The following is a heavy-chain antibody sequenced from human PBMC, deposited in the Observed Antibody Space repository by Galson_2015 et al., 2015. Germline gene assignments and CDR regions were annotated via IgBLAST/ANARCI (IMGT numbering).Heavy chain of an antibody. Sequence: SLRLSCAAFGFTLSNYWMTWVRQAPGKGLEWVANINQDGSQKYYVDSVKGRFTISRDTAKNSLYLQMSSLRAEDTAVYYCARSVIIGGGQGTLVTVSS. CDR1: GFTLSNYW. CDR3: ARSVIIG. V-gene: IGHV3-7*01. J-gene: IGHJ4*02. CDR2: INQDGSQK.